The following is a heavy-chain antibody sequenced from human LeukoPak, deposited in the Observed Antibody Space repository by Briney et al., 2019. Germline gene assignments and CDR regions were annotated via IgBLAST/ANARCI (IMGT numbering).Heavy chain of an antibody. Sequence: GGSLRLSCATSGFTLSTYWMTWVRQAPGKGPEWVANIRHDGSEKNYVDSVKGRFTISRDNAKNSLYLQMNSLRAEDTAIYYCGRKFLGFGGGGVDVWGQGTTVTVSS. CDR1: GFTLSTYW. D-gene: IGHD3-10*01. CDR2: IRHDGSEK. V-gene: IGHV3-7*01. CDR3: GRKFLGFGGGGVDV. J-gene: IGHJ6*02.